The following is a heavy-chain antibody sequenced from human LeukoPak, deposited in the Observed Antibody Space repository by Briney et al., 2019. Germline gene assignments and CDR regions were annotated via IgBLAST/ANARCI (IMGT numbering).Heavy chain of an antibody. CDR3: ARGRGYCSSTSCQNWFDP. CDR2: ISSSSAYV. V-gene: IGHV3-21*01. D-gene: IGHD2-2*01. J-gene: IGHJ5*02. Sequence: SGGSLRLSRAASGFTFSSYSMNWVRQAPGKGLEWVSSISSSSAYVYYADSVKGRFTISRDNAKNSLYLQMNSLRAEDTAVYYCARGRGYCSSTSCQNWFDPWGQGTLVTVSS. CDR1: GFTFSSYS.